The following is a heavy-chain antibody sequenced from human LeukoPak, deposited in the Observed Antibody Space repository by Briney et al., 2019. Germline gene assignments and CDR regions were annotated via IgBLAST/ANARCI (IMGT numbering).Heavy chain of an antibody. CDR2: IYYSGNT. V-gene: IGHV4-59*08. J-gene: IGHJ3*02. CDR3: ARHEKPLDAFDI. CDR1: GGSISSYY. Sequence: SETLSLTCTVSGGSISSYYWGWIRQPPGKGLEWIGYIYYSGNTNYNPSLKSRVTISVDTSKNQFSLKLSSVTAADTAVYYCARHEKPLDAFDIWGQGTMVTVSS.